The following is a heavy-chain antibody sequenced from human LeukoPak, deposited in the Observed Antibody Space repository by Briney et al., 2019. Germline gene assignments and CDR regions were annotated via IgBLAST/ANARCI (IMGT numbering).Heavy chain of an antibody. CDR3: AREPDYLYYYGMDD. CDR1: GYTFTSYG. CDR2: ISAYNGNT. Sequence: ASVKVSCKASGYTFTSYGISWVRQAPGQGLEWMGWISAYNGNTNYAQKLQGRVTMTTDTSTSTAYMELRSLRSDDTAVYYCAREPDYLYYYGMDDWGQGTTVTVSS. D-gene: IGHD4-11*01. J-gene: IGHJ6*02. V-gene: IGHV1-18*01.